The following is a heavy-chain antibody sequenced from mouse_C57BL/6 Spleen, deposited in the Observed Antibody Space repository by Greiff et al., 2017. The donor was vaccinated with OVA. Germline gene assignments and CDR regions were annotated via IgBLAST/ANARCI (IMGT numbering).Heavy chain of an antibody. Sequence: QVQLQQPGAELVRPGSSVKLSCKASGYTLTSYWMDWVKQRPGQGLEWIGNIYPSDSETHYNQKFKDKATLTVDKSSSTAYMQLSSLTSEDSAVYYCARRNYDLFDYWGQGTTLTVSS. D-gene: IGHD2-4*01. CDR1: GYTLTSYW. J-gene: IGHJ2*01. V-gene: IGHV1-61*01. CDR3: ARRNYDLFDY. CDR2: IYPSDSET.